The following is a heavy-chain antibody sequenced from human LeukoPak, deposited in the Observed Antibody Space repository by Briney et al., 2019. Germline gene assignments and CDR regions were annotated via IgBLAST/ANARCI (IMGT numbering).Heavy chain of an antibody. CDR1: GFTFSSYW. Sequence: PGGSLRLSCAASGFTFSSYWMHWVRQAPGKGLVWVSRINSDGRSTSYADSVTGRFTMSRDNAKSTLYLQMNSLRAEDTAVYYCVRDVWGDRDSYFDYWGQGTLVTVSS. J-gene: IGHJ4*02. D-gene: IGHD3-16*01. CDR3: VRDVWGDRDSYFDY. V-gene: IGHV3-74*01. CDR2: INSDGRST.